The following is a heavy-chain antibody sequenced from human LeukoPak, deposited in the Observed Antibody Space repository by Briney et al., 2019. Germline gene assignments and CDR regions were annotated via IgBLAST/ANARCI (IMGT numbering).Heavy chain of an antibody. J-gene: IGHJ4*02. Sequence: SETLSLTCTVSGGSISSGGYYWSWIRQHPGKGLEWIGYIYYSGSTYYNPSLKSRVTISVDTSKNQFSLKLSSVTAADTAVYYCARGRVAGTTGVDYWGQGTLVTVSS. CDR2: IYYSGST. CDR3: ARGRVAGTTGVDY. CDR1: GGSISSGGYY. V-gene: IGHV4-31*03. D-gene: IGHD6-19*01.